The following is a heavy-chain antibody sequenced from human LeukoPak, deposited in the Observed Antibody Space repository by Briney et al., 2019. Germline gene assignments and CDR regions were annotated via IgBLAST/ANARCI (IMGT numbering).Heavy chain of an antibody. CDR1: GFTFSNAW. CDR2: IMVDGSEK. J-gene: IGHJ4*02. Sequence: GGSLRLSCAASGFTFSNAWMSWVRLAPGKGLEWVANIMVDGSEKHYVDSVKGRFTISRDNAENSLYLQMYSLRAEDTAVYYCAREGYGGDSMGLDYWGQGTLVTVSS. D-gene: IGHD4-23*01. CDR3: AREGYGGDSMGLDY. V-gene: IGHV3-7*01.